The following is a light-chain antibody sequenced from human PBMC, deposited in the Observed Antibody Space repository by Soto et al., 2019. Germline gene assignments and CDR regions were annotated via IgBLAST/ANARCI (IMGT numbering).Light chain of an antibody. Sequence: QSALTQPASVSGSPGQSITISCTGTSSDIGTYSFVSWYQQHPGKAPKLIIYGVTNRPSGVSNRFSGSKSGNTASLTISGLQAEDEADYYCNSYAGTSYVFGTGTRSPS. CDR1: SSDIGTYSF. CDR2: GVT. V-gene: IGLV2-14*01. J-gene: IGLJ1*01. CDR3: NSYAGTSYV.